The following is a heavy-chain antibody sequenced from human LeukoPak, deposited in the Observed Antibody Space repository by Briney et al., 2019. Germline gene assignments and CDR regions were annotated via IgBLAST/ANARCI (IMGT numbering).Heavy chain of an antibody. CDR2: MNPNSGNT. CDR3: ARGYDYLYAEYFQH. V-gene: IGHV1-8*01. CDR1: GSTFTSYD. J-gene: IGHJ1*01. D-gene: IGHD4-11*01. Sequence: GASVKVSCKASGSTFTSYDINWVRQATGQGLEWMGWMNPNSGNTGYAQKFQGRVTMTRNTSISTAYMELSSLRSEDTAVYYCARGYDYLYAEYFQHWGQGTLATVSS.